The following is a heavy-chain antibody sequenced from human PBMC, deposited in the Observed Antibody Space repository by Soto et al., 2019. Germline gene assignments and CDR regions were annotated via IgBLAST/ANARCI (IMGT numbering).Heavy chain of an antibody. Sequence: PWVSXRLSCAASVFSFSSYGMHWVRQATGKGLEWVAVISYDGSNKYYADSVNGRFTISRDNSKNTLYLQMNSLRAEDTAVYYCGGEITRFEYWGQGTLVTVSS. CDR3: GGEITRFEY. CDR2: ISYDGSNK. V-gene: IGHV3-30*03. J-gene: IGHJ4*02. D-gene: IGHD3-16*01. CDR1: VFSFSSYG.